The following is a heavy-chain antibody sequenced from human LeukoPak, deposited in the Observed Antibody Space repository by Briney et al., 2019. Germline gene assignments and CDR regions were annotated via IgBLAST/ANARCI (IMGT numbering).Heavy chain of an antibody. J-gene: IGHJ4*02. Sequence: SQTLSLTCAISRDSVSSNSSAWNWIRQSPSRGLEWLGRTYCRSKWFNHYAVSVNSRIVIKPDTSKNQVSLQVTSVTPEDTAVYYCARLYYDSETYYFGFWGQGTLVTVSS. CDR2: TYCRSKWFN. V-gene: IGHV6-1*01. CDR3: ARLYYDSETYYFGF. CDR1: RDSVSSNSSA. D-gene: IGHD3-16*01.